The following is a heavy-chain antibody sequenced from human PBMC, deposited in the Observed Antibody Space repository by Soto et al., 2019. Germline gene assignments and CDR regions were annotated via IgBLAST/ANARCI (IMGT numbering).Heavy chain of an antibody. V-gene: IGHV4-4*02. Sequence: QVQLQESGPGLVKPSGTLSLTCAVSGGSLSSTHWWSWVRQPPRKGLEWIGDIYHTGSTNYNPSLKSRVTISVDQSHNQFSLNLSSVTAGDTAVYYCARDPYYYGSGDKGGFDPWGQGTLVIVSS. CDR2: IYHTGST. D-gene: IGHD3-10*01. CDR3: ARDPYYYGSGDKGGFDP. CDR1: GGSLSSTHW. J-gene: IGHJ5*02.